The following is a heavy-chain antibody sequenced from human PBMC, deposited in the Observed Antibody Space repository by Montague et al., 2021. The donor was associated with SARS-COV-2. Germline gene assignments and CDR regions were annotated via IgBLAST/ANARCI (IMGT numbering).Heavy chain of an antibody. V-gene: IGHV4-61*02. CDR3: AKQALTRYCTSTGGFGAAFEI. D-gene: IGHD2-2*01. CDR2: IYYSGST. CDR1: GFSLRTAGTC. J-gene: IGHJ3*02. Sequence: LVKPTQTLTLTCTFSGFSLRTAGTCVSWIRQPPGKGLEWIGFIYYSGSTNYNPSLKSRVTISVDTSKNQFSLKLSSVTAADTAVYYCAKQALTRYCTSTGGFGAAFEIWGQGTMVTVSS.